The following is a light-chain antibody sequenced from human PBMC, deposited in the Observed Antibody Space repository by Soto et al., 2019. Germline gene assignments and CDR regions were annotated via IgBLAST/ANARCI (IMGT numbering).Light chain of an antibody. V-gene: IGLV2-14*01. CDR2: DVS. CDR1: SSDVGGYNY. J-gene: IGLJ1*01. Sequence: QLVLTQPASVSGSPGQSITISCTGTSSDVGGYNYVSWYQQHPGKAPKLMIYDVSNRPSGVSNRFSGSKSGNTASLTISGLQAEDEADYYCSSYTSSSTSRVFGTGTKLTVL. CDR3: SSYTSSSTSRV.